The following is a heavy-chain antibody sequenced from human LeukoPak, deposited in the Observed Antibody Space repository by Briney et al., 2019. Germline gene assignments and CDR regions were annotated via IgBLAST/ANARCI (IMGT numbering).Heavy chain of an antibody. V-gene: IGHV3-21*01. CDR3: ARALKAFDC. Sequence: GGSLRLSCAASGGTFSSYNMHWVRQAPGKGLEWVSSISSGGHYIYYADSVKGRFTISRDNAKNSLYLQVNSLSAEDTAVYYCARALKAFDCWGQGTLVTVSS. CDR2: ISSGGHYI. CDR1: GGTFSSYN. J-gene: IGHJ4*02.